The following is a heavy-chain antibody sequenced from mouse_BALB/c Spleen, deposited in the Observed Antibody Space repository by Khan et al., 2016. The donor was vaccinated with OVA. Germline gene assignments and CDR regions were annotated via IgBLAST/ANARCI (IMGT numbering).Heavy chain of an antibody. J-gene: IGHJ2*01. CDR1: GYTFINYW. V-gene: IGHV1-7*01. Sequence: QVQLKQPGAELAKPGASVKMSCKASGYTFINYWILWVKQRPGQGLEWIGYINPSTGYTEYNQNFKDKATLTADKSSSTAYMQLSSLTSEDSAVYYCARRGLRWDFDYWGQGTTLTVSS. CDR2: INPSTGYT. CDR3: ARRGLRWDFDY. D-gene: IGHD1-1*01.